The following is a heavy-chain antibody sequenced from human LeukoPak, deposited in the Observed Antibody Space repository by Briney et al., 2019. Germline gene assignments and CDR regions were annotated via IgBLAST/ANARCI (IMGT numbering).Heavy chain of an antibody. V-gene: IGHV1-69*13. J-gene: IGHJ5*02. CDR2: IIPIFGTA. CDR3: ARDKAAGSSGYSPTPWFDP. Sequence: SVNVSCKASGGTFSIYAISWVRQAPGQGLEWMGGIIPIFGTANYAQKFQGRVTITADESTSTAYMELSSLRSEDTAVYYCARDKAAGSSGYSPTPWFDPWGQGTLVTVSS. D-gene: IGHD3-22*01. CDR1: GGTFSIYA.